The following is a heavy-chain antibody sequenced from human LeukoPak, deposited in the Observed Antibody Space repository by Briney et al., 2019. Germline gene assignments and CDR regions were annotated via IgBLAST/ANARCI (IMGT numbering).Heavy chain of an antibody. CDR3: ASAWIGSGSLDY. CDR1: GFTFSSYG. CDR2: ISGSGGST. D-gene: IGHD3-10*01. V-gene: IGHV3-23*01. J-gene: IGHJ4*02. Sequence: PGGSLRLSCAASGFTFSSYGMSWVRQAPGKGLEWVSAISGSGGSTYYADSVKGRFTISRDNSKNTLYLQMNSLRAEDTAVYYCASAWIGSGSLDYWGQGTLVTVSS.